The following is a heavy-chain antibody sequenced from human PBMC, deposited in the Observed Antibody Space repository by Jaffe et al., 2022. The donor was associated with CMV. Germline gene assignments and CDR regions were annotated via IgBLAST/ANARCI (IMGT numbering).Heavy chain of an antibody. V-gene: IGHV4-39*01. CDR3: YGGSSSSASFDY. CDR1: GGSISSSSYY. D-gene: IGHD6-6*01. J-gene: IGHJ4*02. CDR2: IYYSGST. Sequence: QLQLQESGPGLVKPSETLSLTCTVSGGSISSSSYYWGWIRQPPGKGLEWIGSIYYSGSTYYNPSLKSRVTISVDTSKNQFSLKLSSVTAADTAVYYCYGGSSSSASFDYWGQGTLVTVSS.